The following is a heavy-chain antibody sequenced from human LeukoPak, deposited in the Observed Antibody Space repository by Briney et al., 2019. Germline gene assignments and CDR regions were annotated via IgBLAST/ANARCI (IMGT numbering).Heavy chain of an antibody. V-gene: IGHV1-18*01. CDR2: IVTYNGNT. D-gene: IGHD4-17*01. CDR3: AKTTVTSEEYYYYMDV. CDR1: GYTFTSYG. Sequence: ASVKVSCKTSGYTFTSYGISRVRQAPGQGLEWMGWIVTYNGNTNYAQKFQGRVTLSTDTSTNTAYMELRGLRSDDTAVYYCAKTTVTSEEYYYYMDVWGKGTTVTVSS. J-gene: IGHJ6*03.